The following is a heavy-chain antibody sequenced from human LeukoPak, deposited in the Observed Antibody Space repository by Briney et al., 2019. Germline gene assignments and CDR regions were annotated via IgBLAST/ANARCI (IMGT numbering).Heavy chain of an antibody. V-gene: IGHV1-69*05. Sequence: SVNVSCTGSIDIFRNTAFNWVRQAPGQGREWMGGVIPMYSTTSKAQKFQGRLTISTHEYTSTVTMYVRSQNSKHRAVYYCPEGSNQNPNTGGTTRNYVFYMDVWGRGTTVTVSS. J-gene: IGHJ6*03. D-gene: IGHD1/OR15-1a*01. CDR1: IDIFRNTA. CDR2: VIPMYSTT. CDR3: PEGSNQNPNTGGTTRNYVFYMDV.